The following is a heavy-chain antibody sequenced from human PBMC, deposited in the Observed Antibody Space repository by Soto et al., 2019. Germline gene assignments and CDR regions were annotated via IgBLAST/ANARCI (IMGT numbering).Heavy chain of an antibody. CDR1: GFTFSSYA. CDR2: ISGSGGST. J-gene: IGHJ6*02. CDR3: AKGADARGGNFYYYYGMDV. D-gene: IGHD3-10*02. Sequence: VGSLRLSCAASGFTFSSYAMSWVRQAPGKGLEWVSAISGSGGSTYYADSVKGRFTISRDNSKNTLYLQMNSLRAEDTAVYYCAKGADARGGNFYYYYGMDVWGQGTTVTVSS. V-gene: IGHV3-23*01.